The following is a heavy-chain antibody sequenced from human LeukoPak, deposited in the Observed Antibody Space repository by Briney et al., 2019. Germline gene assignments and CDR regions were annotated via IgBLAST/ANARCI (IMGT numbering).Heavy chain of an antibody. Sequence: GASVKVSCKASGYTFTAYYIHWVRQAPGQGREWMGWIYPNTGGTNYGQTFQGRVTMTRDTSINTVYMELSSLRFDDTAVYYCARDASRNWFDPWGQGPLVTVSS. J-gene: IGHJ5*02. CDR3: ARDASRNWFDP. CDR2: IYPNTGGT. CDR1: GYTFTAYY. V-gene: IGHV1-2*02.